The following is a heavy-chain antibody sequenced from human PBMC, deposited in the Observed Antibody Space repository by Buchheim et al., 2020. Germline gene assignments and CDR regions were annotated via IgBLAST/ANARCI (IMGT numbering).Heavy chain of an antibody. CDR2: ISYDGSNK. Sequence: QVQLVESGGGVVQPGRSLRLSCAASGFTSSSYGMHWVRQAPGKGLEWVAVISYDGSNKYYADSVKGRFTISRDNSKNTLYLQMNSLRAEDTAVYYCAKEIWGGAGMDVWGQGTT. D-gene: IGHD3-16*01. V-gene: IGHV3-30*18. J-gene: IGHJ6*02. CDR3: AKEIWGGAGMDV. CDR1: GFTSSSYG.